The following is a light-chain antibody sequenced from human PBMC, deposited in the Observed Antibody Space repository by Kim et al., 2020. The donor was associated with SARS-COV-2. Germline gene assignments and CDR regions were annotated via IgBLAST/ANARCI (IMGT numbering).Light chain of an antibody. CDR3: QSYDSSNVWV. J-gene: IGLJ3*02. V-gene: IGLV6-57*03. CDR2: EDN. CDR1: SGSIASNY. Sequence: KFMLTQPHSVSESPGKTVTISCTRSSGSIASNYVQWYQQRPGSAPTTVIYEDNQKPSGVPDRFSGSIDSSSNSASLTISGLKTEDEADYYCQSYDSSNVWVFGGGTQLTVL.